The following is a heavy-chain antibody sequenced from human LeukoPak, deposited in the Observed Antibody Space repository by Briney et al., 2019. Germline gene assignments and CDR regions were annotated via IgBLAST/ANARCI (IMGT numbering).Heavy chain of an antibody. Sequence: GGSLRLSCAASGFTFSSYAMHWVRQAPGKGLEWVAVISYDGSNKYYADSVKGRFTISRDNAKNSLYLQMSSLRAEDTAVYYCARHDNSGYYRFDYWGQGTLVTVSS. J-gene: IGHJ4*02. V-gene: IGHV3-30-3*01. CDR3: ARHDNSGYYRFDY. D-gene: IGHD3-22*01. CDR2: ISYDGSNK. CDR1: GFTFSSYA.